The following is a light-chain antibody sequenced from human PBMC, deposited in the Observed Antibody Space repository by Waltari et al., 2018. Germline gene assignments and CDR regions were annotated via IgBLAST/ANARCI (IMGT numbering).Light chain of an antibody. CDR3: SLYTSSSTVV. CDR1: RSDVGSYNR. Sequence: QSALTQPPSVSGSPGPSVTISCTGTRSDVGSYNRVSWYQQPPGTAPKLMIYEVSNRPSGVPDRFSGSKSGNTASLTISGLQAEDEADYYCSLYTSSSTVVFGGGTKLTVL. CDR2: EVS. V-gene: IGLV2-18*01. J-gene: IGLJ2*01.